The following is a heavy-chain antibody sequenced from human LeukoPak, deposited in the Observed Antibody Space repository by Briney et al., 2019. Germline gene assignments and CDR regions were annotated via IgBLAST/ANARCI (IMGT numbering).Heavy chain of an antibody. CDR3: ARALRGSGWYYDY. D-gene: IGHD6-19*01. Sequence: GGSLRLSCAASGFTFSASWMAWVRQAPGKGLEWVAVISYDGSNKYYADSVKGRFTISRDNSKNTLYLQMNSLRAEDTAVYYCARALRGSGWYYDYWGQGTLVTVSS. J-gene: IGHJ4*02. CDR1: GFTFSASW. CDR2: ISYDGSNK. V-gene: IGHV3-30*03.